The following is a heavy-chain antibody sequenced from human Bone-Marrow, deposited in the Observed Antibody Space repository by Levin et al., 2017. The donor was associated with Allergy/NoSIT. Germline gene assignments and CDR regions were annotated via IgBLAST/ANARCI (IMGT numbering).Heavy chain of an antibody. J-gene: IGHJ5*01. CDR2: IYHSGST. D-gene: IGHD3-9*01. CDR1: GGSISSSSW. V-gene: IGHV4-4*02. Sequence: SETLSLTCSVSGGSISSSSWWTWVRQPPGKGLEWIGDIYHSGSTNYNPSLKSRVTISIDMSKNQFSLTLSSVTAADTAVYYFARDSAYYDILTGYYTNYLDPWGQGTLVTVSS. CDR3: ARDSAYYDILTGYYTNYLDP.